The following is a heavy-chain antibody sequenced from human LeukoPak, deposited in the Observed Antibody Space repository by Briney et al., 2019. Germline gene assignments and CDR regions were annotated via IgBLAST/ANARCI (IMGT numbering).Heavy chain of an antibody. D-gene: IGHD1-26*01. CDR3: ARDLEAYSGGGVRFDY. J-gene: IGHJ4*02. V-gene: IGHV1-18*01. Sequence: ASVKVSCKASGYTFTSYGISWVRQAPGQGLEWMGWISAYNGNTNYAQKLQGRVTMTTDTSTSTAYMELRSLRSDDTAVYYCARDLEAYSGGGVRFDYWGQGTLVTVSS. CDR1: GYTFTSYG. CDR2: ISAYNGNT.